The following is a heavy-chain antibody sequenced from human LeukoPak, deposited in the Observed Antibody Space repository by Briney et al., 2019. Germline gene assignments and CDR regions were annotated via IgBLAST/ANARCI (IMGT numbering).Heavy chain of an antibody. CDR3: ARETNGGTYYNAFDI. Sequence: GGSLRLSCAASGFTFSSYAMHWVRQAPGKGLEWVALISYDGSNKYNADSVKGRFTISRDNAKNSLYLQMNSLRAEDTAVYYCARETNGGTYYNAFDIWGQGTMVTVSS. D-gene: IGHD1-26*01. CDR2: ISYDGSNK. CDR1: GFTFSSYA. V-gene: IGHV3-30*03. J-gene: IGHJ3*02.